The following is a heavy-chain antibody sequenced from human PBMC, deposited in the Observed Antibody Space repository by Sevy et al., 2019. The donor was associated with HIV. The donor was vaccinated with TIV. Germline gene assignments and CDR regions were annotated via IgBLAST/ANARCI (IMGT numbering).Heavy chain of an antibody. D-gene: IGHD6-19*01. CDR3: ARDLGSGWYPLDY. CDR1: GFTFRSYD. V-gene: IGHV3-33*01. Sequence: GGSLRLSCAASGFTFRSYDIHWVRQAPGKGPGWVAIIYYDESLKYYADSGKGRFTISRDNSKNTLYLQMNSLRVDDTAVYYCARDLGSGWYPLDYWGQGTLVTVSS. CDR2: IYYDESLK. J-gene: IGHJ4*02.